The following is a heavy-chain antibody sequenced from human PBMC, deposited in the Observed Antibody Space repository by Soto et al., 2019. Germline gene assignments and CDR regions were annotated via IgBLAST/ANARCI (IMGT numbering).Heavy chain of an antibody. J-gene: IGHJ6*02. D-gene: IGHD1-1*01. CDR2: INVGNGNT. V-gene: IGHV1-3*01. Sequence: ASVKVSCKASGYTFTTSLHWVRQAPGQRLEWMGWINVGNGNTKYSQKFQGRVTITRDTSATTAYMELSSLRSEDTAVYYCARDPGERFLDVWGQGTTVPVSS. CDR1: GYTFTTS. CDR3: ARDPGERFLDV.